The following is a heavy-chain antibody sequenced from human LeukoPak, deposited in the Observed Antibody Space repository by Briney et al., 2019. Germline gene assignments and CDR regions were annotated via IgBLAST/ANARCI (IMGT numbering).Heavy chain of an antibody. V-gene: IGHV3-7*01. J-gene: IGHJ6*03. CDR1: GFTFSSYW. CDR3: ARVLGAIAAAGTIRYYYYYMDV. CDR2: IKQDGSEK. Sequence: GGSLRLSCAASGFTFSSYWMSWVRQAPGKGLEWVANIKQDGSEKYYVDSVKGRFTISRDDAKNSLYLQMNSLRAEDTAVYYCARVLGAIAAAGTIRYYYYYMDVWGKGTTVTVSS. D-gene: IGHD6-13*01.